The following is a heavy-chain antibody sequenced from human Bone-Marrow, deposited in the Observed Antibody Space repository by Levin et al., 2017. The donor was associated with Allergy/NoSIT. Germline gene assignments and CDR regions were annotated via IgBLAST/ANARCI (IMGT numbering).Heavy chain of an antibody. D-gene: IGHD6-19*01. CDR2: LRGGGGRT. V-gene: IGHV3-23*01. Sequence: GGSLLLSFSFSFVSFSNLFLIFVRYSPCPFLSFVSRLRGGGGRTAYADSVKGRCTISRDSSTNTVDLQMNSLRVEDTAVYYCAKGMELWDLIAVGPPFDDWGQGTLVAVSS. J-gene: IGHJ4*02. CDR3: AKGMELWDLIAVGPPFDD. CDR1: FVSFSNLF.